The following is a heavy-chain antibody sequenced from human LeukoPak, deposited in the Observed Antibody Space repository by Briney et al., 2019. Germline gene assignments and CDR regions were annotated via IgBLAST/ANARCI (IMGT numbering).Heavy chain of an antibody. V-gene: IGHV4-61*02. CDR3: ARRVIVAAGHYYFDY. Sequence: SETLSLTCTVSGGSISSGSYYWSWIRQPAGKGLEWIGRIYTSGSTNYNPSLKSRVTISVDTSKNQFSLKLSSVTAADTAVYYCARRVIVAAGHYYFDYWGQGTLVTVSS. CDR1: GGSISSGSYY. CDR2: IYTSGST. J-gene: IGHJ4*02. D-gene: IGHD6-13*01.